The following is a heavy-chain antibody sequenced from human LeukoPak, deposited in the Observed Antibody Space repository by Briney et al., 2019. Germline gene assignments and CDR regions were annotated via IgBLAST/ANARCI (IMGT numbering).Heavy chain of an antibody. CDR1: GFTVSSNY. Sequence: GGSLRLSCAASGFTVSSNYMSWVRQAPGKGLEWVSVIYSGGSTSYADSVKGRFTISRDNSKNTLYLQMNSLRAEDTAVYYCAKGKVVPATIYDYWGQGTLVTVSS. J-gene: IGHJ4*02. CDR2: IYSGGST. V-gene: IGHV3-53*01. D-gene: IGHD2-2*02. CDR3: AKGKVVPATIYDY.